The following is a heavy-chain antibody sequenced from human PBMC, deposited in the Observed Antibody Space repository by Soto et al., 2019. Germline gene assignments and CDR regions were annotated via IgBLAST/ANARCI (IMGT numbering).Heavy chain of an antibody. Sequence: PSETLSLTCSVSGYLISSGYYWGWVRQTPGKGLEWLGSIDYSGKTYKNPSLKSRVSASVDLSQNQFSLNLRSVTAADTAVYFCERDLRSGYDSYHFDYWGQGTLVTVYS. CDR1: GYLISSGYY. D-gene: IGHD3-22*01. V-gene: IGHV4-38-2*02. J-gene: IGHJ4*02. CDR2: IDYSGKT. CDR3: ERDLRSGYDSYHFDY.